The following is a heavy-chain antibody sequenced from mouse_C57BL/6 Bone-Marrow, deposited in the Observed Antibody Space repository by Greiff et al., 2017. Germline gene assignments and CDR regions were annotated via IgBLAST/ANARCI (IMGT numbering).Heavy chain of an antibody. CDR1: GYTFTNYW. D-gene: IGHD2-4*01. CDR2: MNPNGGSP. CDR3: ARSYDYNDYTMDY. J-gene: IGHJ4*01. V-gene: IGHV1-64*01. Sequence: QVQLQQPGAELVKPGASVKLSCKASGYTFTNYWMHWVKQRPGQGLEWIGMMNPNGGSPDYNEKFKSEATLSVDKSSRTAYMELSSLTSADSSVYYCARSYDYNDYTMDYWGQGTSVTVSS.